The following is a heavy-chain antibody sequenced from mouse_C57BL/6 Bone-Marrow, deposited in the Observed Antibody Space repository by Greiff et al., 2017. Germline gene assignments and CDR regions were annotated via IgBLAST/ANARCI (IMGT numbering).Heavy chain of an antibody. Sequence: QVQLQQSGPELVRPGVSVKISCKGSGYTFTDYAMHWVKQSHAKSLEWIGVISTYSGDASYNQKFKDKATMTVDKSSSTAYMELARLTSEDSAVYYCASRYYYGSRGYFDVWGTGTTVTVSS. J-gene: IGHJ1*03. CDR1: GYTFTDYA. CDR2: ISTYSGDA. V-gene: IGHV1-67*01. D-gene: IGHD1-1*01. CDR3: ASRYYYGSRGYFDV.